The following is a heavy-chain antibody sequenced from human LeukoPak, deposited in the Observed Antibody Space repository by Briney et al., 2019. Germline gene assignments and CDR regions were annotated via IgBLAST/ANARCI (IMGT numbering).Heavy chain of an antibody. CDR1: GGSISSNTYY. D-gene: IGHD5-24*01. CDR2: IYYSGTT. V-gene: IGHV4-39*01. Sequence: PSETLSLTCTVSGGSISSNTYYWGWIRQPPGKGLEWIGSIYYSGTTYYNPSLKSRVTISVDTPNTQFSLKLSSVAAADTAVYYCARHNYKAGVVWGQGTTVTVS. J-gene: IGHJ6*02. CDR3: ARHNYKAGVV.